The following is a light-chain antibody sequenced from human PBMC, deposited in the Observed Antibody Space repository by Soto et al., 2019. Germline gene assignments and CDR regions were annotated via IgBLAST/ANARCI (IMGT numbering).Light chain of an antibody. CDR2: DAS. V-gene: IGKV3-11*01. Sequence: EIVLTQSPATLSLSPGERATLSCGASQSVSSYLAWYQQRPGQAPRLLIYDASSRATGIPARFSGSGSGTDFTLTITSLEPEDSAVYYCQQRSNWPSTFGGGTKVEI. CDR1: QSVSSY. J-gene: IGKJ4*01. CDR3: QQRSNWPST.